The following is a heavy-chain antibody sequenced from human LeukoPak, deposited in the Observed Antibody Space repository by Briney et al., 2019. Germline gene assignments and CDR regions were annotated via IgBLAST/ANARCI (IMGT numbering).Heavy chain of an antibody. Sequence: GGSLRLSCAASGFTFSSYGMHWVRQAPGKGLEGVAVIWYAGSNKYYADSVKGRFTISRDNSKNTLYLQMNSLRAEDTAVYYCAREWHDGSNDAFDIWGQGTMVTVSS. D-gene: IGHD5-24*01. CDR1: GFTFSSYG. J-gene: IGHJ3*02. CDR3: AREWHDGSNDAFDI. CDR2: IWYAGSNK. V-gene: IGHV3-33*01.